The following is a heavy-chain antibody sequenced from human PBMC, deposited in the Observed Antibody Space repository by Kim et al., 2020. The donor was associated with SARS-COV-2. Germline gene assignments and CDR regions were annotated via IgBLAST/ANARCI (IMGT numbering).Heavy chain of an antibody. J-gene: IGHJ6*02. D-gene: IGHD6-19*01. Sequence: ASVKVSCKASGYTFTSYGISWVRQAPGQGLEWMGWISAYNGNTNYAHKLQGRVTMTTDTSTSTAYMELRSLRSDDTAVYYCARDEDLAAGPEYYYYGMDVWGQGTTVTVSS. V-gene: IGHV1-18*04. CDR2: ISAYNGNT. CDR3: ARDEDLAAGPEYYYYGMDV. CDR1: GYTFTSYG.